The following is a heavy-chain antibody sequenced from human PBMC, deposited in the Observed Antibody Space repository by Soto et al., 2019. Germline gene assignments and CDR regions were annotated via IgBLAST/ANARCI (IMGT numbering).Heavy chain of an antibody. CDR1: GYTFTSYY. D-gene: IGHD6-6*01. V-gene: IGHV1-46*01. CDR3: ARGGNSSPALYYYGMDV. CDR2: INPSGGST. J-gene: IGHJ6*02. Sequence: VASVKVSCKASGYTFTSYYMHWVRQAPGQGLEWMGIINPSGGSTSYAQKFQGRVTMTRDTSTSTVYMELSSLRSEDTAVYYCARGGNSSPALYYYGMDVWGQGTTVTVSS.